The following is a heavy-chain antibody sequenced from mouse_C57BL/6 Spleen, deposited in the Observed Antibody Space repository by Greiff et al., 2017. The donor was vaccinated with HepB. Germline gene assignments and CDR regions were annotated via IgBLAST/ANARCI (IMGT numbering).Heavy chain of an antibody. D-gene: IGHD1-1*01. CDR3: ARRGYDSLDY. Sequence: VQLQQSGPELVKPGASVKISCKASGYSFTGYYMNWVKQSPEKSLEWIGEINPSTGGTTYNQKFKAKATLTVDKSSSTAYMQLKSLTSEDSAVYYCARRGYDSLDYWGQGTTLTVSS. V-gene: IGHV1-42*01. CDR1: GYSFTGYY. J-gene: IGHJ2*01. CDR2: INPSTGGT.